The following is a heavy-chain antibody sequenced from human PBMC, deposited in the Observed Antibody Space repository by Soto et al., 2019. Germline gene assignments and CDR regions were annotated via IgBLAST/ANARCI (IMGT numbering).Heavy chain of an antibody. V-gene: IGHV1-69*13. CDR3: ARVGYCSGGSCSSPFDY. J-gene: IGHJ4*02. CDR2: IIPIFGTA. D-gene: IGHD2-15*01. Sequence: GASVKVSCKASGGTFSSYAISWVRQAPGQGLEWMGGIIPIFGTANYAQKFQGRVTITADESTSTAYMELSSLRSEDTAVYYCARVGYCSGGSCSSPFDYWGQGTLVTVSS. CDR1: GGTFSSYA.